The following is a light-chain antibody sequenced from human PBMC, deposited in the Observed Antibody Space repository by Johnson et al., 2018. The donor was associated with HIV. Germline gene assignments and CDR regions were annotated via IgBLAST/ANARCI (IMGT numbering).Light chain of an antibody. J-gene: IGLJ1*01. V-gene: IGLV1-51*02. CDR2: ENN. CDR3: GKWDSSLRSGF. CDR1: SSNIGNNY. Sequence: QSVLTQPPSVSAAPGQKVTISCSGSSSNIGNNYVSWYQQLPGTAPKLLIYENNRRPSGTPDRFSGSKSGPSATLGITGLQTGDEADYYCGKWDSSLRSGFFGTGTKVTVL.